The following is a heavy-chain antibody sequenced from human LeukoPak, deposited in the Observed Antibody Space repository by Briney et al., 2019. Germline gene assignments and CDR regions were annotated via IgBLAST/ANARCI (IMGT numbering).Heavy chain of an antibody. CDR2: IKQDGSET. V-gene: IGHV3-7*01. Sequence: PGGSLRLSCAASGFTFSRYWMSWVRQAPGKGLEWVANIKQDGSETYYVDSVKGRFTISRDNAKNLLYLEMNSLRAEDTALYYCARDLGAASGTFDYWGQGTLVTVSS. D-gene: IGHD6-13*01. CDR1: GFTFSRYW. J-gene: IGHJ4*02. CDR3: ARDLGAASGTFDY.